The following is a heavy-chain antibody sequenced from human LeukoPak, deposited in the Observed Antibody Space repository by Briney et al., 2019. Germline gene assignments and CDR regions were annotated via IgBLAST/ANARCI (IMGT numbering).Heavy chain of an antibody. D-gene: IGHD6-13*01. CDR3: ARVIAAAGTFFDY. J-gene: IGHJ4*02. V-gene: IGHV3-21*01. Sequence: GGSLRLSCAASGFTFSSYSMNWVRQAPGKGLEWVSSISSSSSYIYYADSVKGRFTISRDNAKNSLYLQMNSLRAEDTAVYYCARVIAAAGTFFDYWGQGTLVTVSS. CDR1: GFTFSSYS. CDR2: ISSSSSYI.